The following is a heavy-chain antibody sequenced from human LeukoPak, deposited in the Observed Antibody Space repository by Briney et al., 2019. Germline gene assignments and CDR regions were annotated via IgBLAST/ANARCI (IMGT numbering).Heavy chain of an antibody. CDR2: VGSSGDSL. V-gene: IGHV3-23*01. CDR3: AKGSRYGDYVLDY. Sequence: GGSLRLSCGVSGFTFSSYAMSWVRQAPGKGLEWVSGVGSSGDSLHYADSVKGRFTISRDNSKNTLYLQMNSLRAEDTAVYYCAKGSRYGDYVLDYWGQGTLVTVFS. J-gene: IGHJ4*02. D-gene: IGHD4-17*01. CDR1: GFTFSSYA.